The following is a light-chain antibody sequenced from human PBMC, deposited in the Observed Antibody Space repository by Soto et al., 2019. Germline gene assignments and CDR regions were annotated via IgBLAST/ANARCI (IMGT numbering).Light chain of an antibody. V-gene: IGKV1-5*01. J-gene: IGKJ2*02. CDR2: DAS. CDR1: QSVTDW. Sequence: DIQLTQSPSTLSASVGDRVTITCRASQSVTDWLAWYQQKPGKAPKLLIYDASSLQSGVPSRFSGSGSGTDSPLPLTPRPPDDSPTDHCQQYCRSCTFGRGTKVEIK. CDR3: QQYCRSCT.